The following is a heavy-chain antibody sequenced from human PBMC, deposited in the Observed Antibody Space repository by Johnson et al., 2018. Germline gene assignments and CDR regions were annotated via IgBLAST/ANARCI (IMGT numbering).Heavy chain of an antibody. Sequence: QVQLVQSGGGVVQPGRSLRVSCAASGFTLSSYAMHWVRQAPGKGLEWVAVLWYDGSNKYYIDSVKGRFTISRDNSKNSLFLQMDNLRAEETAVCYCASGDPTLTVGPTGAFDIWGQGTMVTVS. CDR2: LWYDGSNK. CDR3: ASGDPTLTVGPTGAFDI. V-gene: IGHV3-33*01. J-gene: IGHJ3*02. D-gene: IGHD1-26*01. CDR1: GFTLSSYA.